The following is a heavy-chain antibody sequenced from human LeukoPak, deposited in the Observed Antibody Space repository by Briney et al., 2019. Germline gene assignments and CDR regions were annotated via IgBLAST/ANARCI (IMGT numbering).Heavy chain of an antibody. J-gene: IGHJ6*04. CDR2: IIPIFGTA. CDR3: ARDCSGGSCADYYGMDV. CDR1: GGTFSSYA. Sequence: SVKVSCKASGGTFSSYAISWVRDAPGRGLEWVGGIIPIFGTANYAQKFQGRVTITADKSTSTAYMELSSLRSEDTAVYYCARDCSGGSCADYYGMDVWGKGTTVTVSS. V-gene: IGHV1-69*06. D-gene: IGHD2-15*01.